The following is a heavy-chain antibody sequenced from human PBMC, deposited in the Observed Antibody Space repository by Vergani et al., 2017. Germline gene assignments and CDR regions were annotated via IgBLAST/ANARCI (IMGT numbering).Heavy chain of an antibody. V-gene: IGHV3-23*01. CDR2: ISGSGGST. Sequence: EVQLLESGGGLVQPGGSLRLSCAASGFTFSSYAMSWVRQAPGKGLEWVSAISGSGGSTSYADSVKGRFTISRDNAKNTLYLQMNSRRAEDTAVYYFAKGRGYCSSTSWPPEDYWGQGTLVTVSS. CDR1: GFTFSSYA. CDR3: AKGRGYCSSTSWPPEDY. J-gene: IGHJ4*02. D-gene: IGHD2-2*01.